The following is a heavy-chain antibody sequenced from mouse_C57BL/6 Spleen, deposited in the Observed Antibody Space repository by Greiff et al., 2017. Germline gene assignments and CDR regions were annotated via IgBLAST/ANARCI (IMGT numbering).Heavy chain of an antibody. Sequence: QVQLQQPGAELVKPGASVKLSCKASGYTFTSYWMQWVKQRPGQGLEWIGEIDPSDSYTNYNQKFKGKATLTVDTSSSTAYMQRSSLTSEDSAVYYCARKGGYGRNYAMGYRGQGTSVTVSS. CDR2: IDPSDSYT. V-gene: IGHV1-50*01. CDR3: ARKGGYGRNYAMGY. CDR1: GYTFTSYW. D-gene: IGHD3-1*01. J-gene: IGHJ4*01.